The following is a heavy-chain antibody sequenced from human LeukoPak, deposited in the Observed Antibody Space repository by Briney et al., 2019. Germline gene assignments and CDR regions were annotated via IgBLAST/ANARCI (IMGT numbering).Heavy chain of an antibody. CDR2: FDPADGEP. J-gene: IGHJ4*02. D-gene: IGHD4-17*01. CDR1: GYTLTEVS. V-gene: IGHV1-24*01. CDR3: ATEVVGYGDVHYFDS. Sequence: ASVKVSCKISGYTLTEVSMHWVRQAPGKGLEWMGGFDPADGEPIYAPKFQGRVTMSEDTSTDAAYMDLSSLRSEDTAVYYCATEVVGYGDVHYFDSWGQGTLVTVSS.